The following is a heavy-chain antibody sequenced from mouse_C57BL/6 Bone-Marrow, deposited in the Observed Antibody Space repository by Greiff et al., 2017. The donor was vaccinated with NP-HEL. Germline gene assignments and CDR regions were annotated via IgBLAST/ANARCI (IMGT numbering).Heavy chain of an antibody. V-gene: IGHV3-6*01. CDR1: GYSITSGYY. J-gene: IGHJ1*03. CDR3: AGYRYFDV. Sequence: VQLKESGPGLVKPSQSLSLTCSVTGYSITSGYYWNWIRQFPGNKLEWMGYISYDGSNNYNPSLKNRISITRDTSKNQFFLKLNSVTTEDTATYYCAGYRYFDVWGTGTTVTVSS. CDR2: ISYDGSN.